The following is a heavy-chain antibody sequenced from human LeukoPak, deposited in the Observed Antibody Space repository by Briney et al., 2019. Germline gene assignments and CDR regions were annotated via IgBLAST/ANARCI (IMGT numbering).Heavy chain of an antibody. CDR2: IYYSGDT. Sequence: PSETLSLTCTVSGNSIRSTSYNWGWIRQPPGKGLEWIGSIYYSGDTYYNPSLKSRVTISVDTSKNQFSLKLSSVTAADTAVYYCARAGTRRPLMLRYNWFDPWGQGTLVTVSS. V-gene: IGHV4-39*07. D-gene: IGHD3-16*01. CDR1: GNSIRSTSYN. J-gene: IGHJ5*02. CDR3: ARAGTRRPLMLRYNWFDP.